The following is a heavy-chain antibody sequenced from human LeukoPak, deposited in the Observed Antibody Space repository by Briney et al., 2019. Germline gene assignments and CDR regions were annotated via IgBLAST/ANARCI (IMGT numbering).Heavy chain of an antibody. J-gene: IGHJ6*03. CDR2: IYYSGST. CDR3: ARVSLWCGESDMDV. Sequence: PSETLSLTCTVSGGSISSYYWSWIRQPPGKGLEWIGYIYYSGSTNYNPSLKSRVTISVDTSKNQFSLKLSSVTAADTAVYYCARVSLWCGESDMDVWGKGTTVTISS. CDR1: GGSISSYY. D-gene: IGHD3-10*01. V-gene: IGHV4-59*01.